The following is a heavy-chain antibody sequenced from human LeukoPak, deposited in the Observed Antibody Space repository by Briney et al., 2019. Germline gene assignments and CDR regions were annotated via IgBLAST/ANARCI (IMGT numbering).Heavy chain of an antibody. CDR1: GFTFSSYG. D-gene: IGHD5-12*01. J-gene: IGHJ6*03. Sequence: PGGSLRLSCAASGFTFSSYGMHWVRQAPGRGLEWVAVISYDGSNKYYADSVKGRFTISRDNSKNTLYLQMNSLRAEDTAVYYCAKDTRGWLRGGYCYYMDVWGKGTTVTISS. V-gene: IGHV3-30*18. CDR3: AKDTRGWLRGGYCYYMDV. CDR2: ISYDGSNK.